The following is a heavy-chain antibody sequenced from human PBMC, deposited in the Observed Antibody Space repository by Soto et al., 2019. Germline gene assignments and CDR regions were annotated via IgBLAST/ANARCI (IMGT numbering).Heavy chain of an antibody. CDR2: IFYSGRT. CDR1: GDSISNSY. CDR3: ARFSAFTNTYTTFYYFDL. J-gene: IGHJ4*02. Sequence: PSETLSLTCTVSGDSISNSYWSWIRQPPGKGLEWIGYIFYSGRTNYNPSLERRLTILLDTSKNQFSLKLRSVTAADTAVYYCARFSAFTNTYTTFYYFDLWGQGTLVTVSS. V-gene: IGHV4-59*01. D-gene: IGHD3-16*01.